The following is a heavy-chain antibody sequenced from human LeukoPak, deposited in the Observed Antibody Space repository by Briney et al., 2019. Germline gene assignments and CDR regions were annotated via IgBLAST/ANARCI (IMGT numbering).Heavy chain of an antibody. CDR2: IIPIFGTA. V-gene: IGHV1-69*13. D-gene: IGHD3-10*01. Sequence: GASVKVSCKASGGTFSSYAISWVRQAPGQGLEWMGGIIPIFGTANYAQKFQGRVTITADESTSTAYMELSSLRSEDTAVYYCAGHYGSGSYTFDYWGQGTLVTVSS. CDR1: GGTFSSYA. CDR3: AGHYGSGSYTFDY. J-gene: IGHJ4*02.